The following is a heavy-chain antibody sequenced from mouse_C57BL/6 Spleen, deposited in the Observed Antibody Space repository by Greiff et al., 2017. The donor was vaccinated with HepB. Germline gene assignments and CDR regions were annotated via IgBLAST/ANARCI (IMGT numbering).Heavy chain of an antibody. J-gene: IGHJ2*01. D-gene: IGHD4-1*01. CDR2: IDPENGDT. V-gene: IGHV14-4*01. Sequence: EVKLQQSGAELVRPGASVKLSCTASGFNIKDDYMHWVKQRPEQGLEWIGWIDPENGDTEYASKFQGKATITADTSSNTAYLQLSSLTSEDTAVYYCTPLTGTRGFDYWGQGTTLTVSS. CDR3: TPLTGTRGFDY. CDR1: GFNIKDDY.